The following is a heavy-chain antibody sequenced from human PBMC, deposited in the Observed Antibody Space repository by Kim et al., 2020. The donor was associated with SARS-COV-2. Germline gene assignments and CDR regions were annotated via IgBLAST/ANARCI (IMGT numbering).Heavy chain of an antibody. CDR2: IWYDGSNK. CDR1: GFTFSSYG. J-gene: IGHJ4*02. V-gene: IGHV3-33*01. CDR3: ARPGGRSNSPYYFDY. Sequence: GSLRLSCAASGFTFSSYGMHWVRQAPGKGLEWVAVIWYDGSNKYYADSVKGRFTISRDNSKNTLYLQMNSLRAEDTAVYYCARPGGRSNSPYYFDYWGQGTLVTVSS. D-gene: IGHD2-8*01.